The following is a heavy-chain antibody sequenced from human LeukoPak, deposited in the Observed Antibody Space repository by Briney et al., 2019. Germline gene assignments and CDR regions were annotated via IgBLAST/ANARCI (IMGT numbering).Heavy chain of an antibody. V-gene: IGHV4-39*01. CDR1: GGSISSSSYY. Sequence: SETLSLTCTVSGGSISSSSYYWGWIRQPPGMGLEWIGSIYYSGSTYYNPSLKSRVTIPVDTSKNQFSLKLSSVTAADTAVYYCSRHWSYYDFWSGPGGDYWGQGTLVTVSS. J-gene: IGHJ4*02. CDR3: SRHWSYYDFWSGPGGDY. CDR2: IYYSGST. D-gene: IGHD3-3*01.